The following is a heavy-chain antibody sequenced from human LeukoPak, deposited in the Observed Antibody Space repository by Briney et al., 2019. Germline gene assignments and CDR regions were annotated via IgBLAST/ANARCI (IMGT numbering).Heavy chain of an antibody. CDR1: GGSISSYY. J-gene: IGHJ5*02. V-gene: IGHV4-59*01. CDR2: IYYSGST. CDR3: ARGRSGYDYETNWFDP. D-gene: IGHD5-12*01. Sequence: SETLSLTCTVSGGSISSYYWSWIRQPPGKGLEWIGYIYYSGSTNYNPSLKSRVTISVDTSKNQFSLKLSSVTAADTAVYYCARGRSGYDYETNWFDPWGQGTLVTVSS.